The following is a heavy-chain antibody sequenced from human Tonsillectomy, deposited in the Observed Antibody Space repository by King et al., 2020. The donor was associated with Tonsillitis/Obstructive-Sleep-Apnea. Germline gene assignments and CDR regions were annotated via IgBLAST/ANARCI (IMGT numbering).Heavy chain of an antibody. J-gene: IGHJ6*02. CDR2: ISAYNGNT. CDR3: ARVYVDTAMVSYYYYGMDV. Sequence: HVQLVESGAEVKKPGASVKVSCKASGYTFTSYGISWVRQAPGQGLEWMGWISAYNGNTNYAQKLQGRVTMTTDTSTSTASMELRGLRSDDTAVYYCARVYVDTAMVSYYYYGMDVWGQGTTVTVSS. CDR1: GYTFTSYG. V-gene: IGHV1-18*01. D-gene: IGHD5-18*01.